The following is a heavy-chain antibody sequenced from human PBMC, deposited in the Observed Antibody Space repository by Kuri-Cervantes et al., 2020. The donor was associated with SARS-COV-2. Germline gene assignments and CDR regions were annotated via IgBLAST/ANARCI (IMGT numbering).Heavy chain of an antibody. CDR3: TRAGYDNSGYYYSFDF. D-gene: IGHD3-22*01. V-gene: IGHV4-59*11. J-gene: IGHJ4*02. Sequence: SETLSLTCTVSGGSISSHYWSWIRQPPGKGLEWIGYVYSSGSTNYSPSLKSQVTMSVDTSKNQFSLKLTSVTAADTAVYYCTRAGYDNSGYYYSFDFWGQGTLVTVSS. CDR1: GGSISSHY. CDR2: VYSSGST.